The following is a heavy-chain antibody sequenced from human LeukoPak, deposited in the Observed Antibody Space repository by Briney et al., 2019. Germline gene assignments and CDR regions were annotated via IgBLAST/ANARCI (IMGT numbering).Heavy chain of an antibody. Sequence: GGSLRLSCAASGLTFSSYWMSWVRQAPGKGLGWVANIEKDGSDKYYVDSVKGRFTISRDNAKNSLYLQMNSLRAEDSAVYYCARSLWPEDYWGQGTLVTVSS. CDR1: GLTFSSYW. V-gene: IGHV3-7*01. D-gene: IGHD2-21*01. CDR2: IEKDGSDK. J-gene: IGHJ4*02. CDR3: ARSLWPEDY.